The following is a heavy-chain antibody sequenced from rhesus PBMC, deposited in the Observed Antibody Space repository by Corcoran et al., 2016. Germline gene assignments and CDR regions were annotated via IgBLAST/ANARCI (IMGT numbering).Heavy chain of an antibody. V-gene: IGHV4-80*01. CDR2: RNGNSGST. CDR3: AIEEAGTGSFDY. J-gene: IGHJ4*01. Sequence: QVQLQESGPGLVKPSETLSLTCTVSGASISSYWWSWIRQPPGNGLEWIGERNGNSGSTNYNPSLKSRVTISRDTSKNQFSLKLSSVTAADTAVYYCAIEEAGTGSFDYWGQGVLVTVSS. CDR1: GASISSYW. D-gene: IGHD6-25*01.